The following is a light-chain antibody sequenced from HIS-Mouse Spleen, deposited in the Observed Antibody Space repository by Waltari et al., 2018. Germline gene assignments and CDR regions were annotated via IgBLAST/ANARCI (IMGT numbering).Light chain of an antibody. J-gene: IGLJ2*01. Sequence: SYELTQPPSVSVSPGQTARITCSGDALPKKYAYWYQQKSGQAPVLVIYEDSKRPSGSPERFLGSSSGTMATLTISGAQVEDEADYYCYSTDSSGNHRVFGGGTKLTVL. CDR2: EDS. V-gene: IGLV3-10*01. CDR3: YSTDSSGNHRV. CDR1: ALPKKY.